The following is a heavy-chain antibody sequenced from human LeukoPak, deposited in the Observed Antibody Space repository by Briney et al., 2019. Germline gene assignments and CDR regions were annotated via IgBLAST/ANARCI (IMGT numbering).Heavy chain of an antibody. V-gene: IGHV3-7*01. CDR1: GLTFSTYW. J-gene: IGHJ4*02. CDR3: TRDAAAGFDY. CDR2: IKQDGDEK. Sequence: PGGSLRLSCAASGLTFSTYWKSWVRQAPGKGLGWVANIKQDGDEKYYLDSVRGRFTISRDNAKNSLYLQINSVSAVDTAAYFRTRDAAAGFDYGCRGTLVTVFS.